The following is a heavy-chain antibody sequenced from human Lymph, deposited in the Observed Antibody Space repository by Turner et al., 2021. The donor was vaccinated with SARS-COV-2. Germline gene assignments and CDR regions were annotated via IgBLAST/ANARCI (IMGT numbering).Heavy chain of an antibody. J-gene: IGHJ4*02. CDR3: ARDSQTTADYFDY. D-gene: IGHD4-17*01. Sequence: VQLVLSGGGLVRPGGSLRLSCAASGFPLSTYSMSWVRQGPGKGLEWISSISRSSSYISYAGSGKSRSTISRDDDKNSLYLQMNSLGAEDTSVSYCARDSQTTADYFDYWGQGTLVTVSS. CDR2: ISRSSSYI. CDR1: GFPLSTYS. V-gene: IGHV3-21*01.